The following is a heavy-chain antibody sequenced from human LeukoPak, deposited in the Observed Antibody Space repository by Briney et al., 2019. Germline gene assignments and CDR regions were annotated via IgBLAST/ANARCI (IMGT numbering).Heavy chain of an antibody. CDR2: ISSSGSTT. Sequence: QPGGSLRLSCVGSGFTFVSHEMNWVRQAPGRGLEWVSFISSSGSTTHYADSVKGRFTIPRDNAKNSLYLQMDSLRAEDTAVYYCAKDSSGWAVYYDYYMDVWGKGTTVTVSS. CDR1: GFTFVSHE. V-gene: IGHV3-48*03. D-gene: IGHD6-19*01. J-gene: IGHJ6*03. CDR3: AKDSSGWAVYYDYYMDV.